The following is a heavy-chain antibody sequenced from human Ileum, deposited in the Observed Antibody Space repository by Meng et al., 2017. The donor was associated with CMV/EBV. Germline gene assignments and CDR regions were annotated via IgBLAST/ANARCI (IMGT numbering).Heavy chain of an antibody. D-gene: IGHD3-3*01. V-gene: IGHV4-34*01. CDR3: ARSNGYITIFGAVAGDP. Sequence: YGGSFSCYTWSWIRQPPGKGLEWIGEINHSGNTNYNPSLKSRVTISVDTSKNQFSLKLSSVTAADTAVYYCARSNGYITIFGAVAGDPWGQGTLVTVSS. J-gene: IGHJ5*02. CDR2: INHSGNT. CDR1: GGSFSCYT.